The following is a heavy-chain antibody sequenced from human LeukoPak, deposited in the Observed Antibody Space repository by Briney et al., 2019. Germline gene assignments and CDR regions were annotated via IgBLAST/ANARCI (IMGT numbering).Heavy chain of an antibody. J-gene: IGHJ4*02. V-gene: IGHV1-2*02. D-gene: IGHD2-2*01. Sequence: GASVKVSCKTSGYTSTGSYLHWVRQVPGQGLEWMGWTNPSTGGTKSAQQFEGRVTMTRDTSNTTGYLELRSLRLDDTATYYCARGGAFCSITTCHEFDHWGQGALVIVSS. CDR3: ARGGAFCSITTCHEFDH. CDR1: GYTSTGSY. CDR2: TNPSTGGT.